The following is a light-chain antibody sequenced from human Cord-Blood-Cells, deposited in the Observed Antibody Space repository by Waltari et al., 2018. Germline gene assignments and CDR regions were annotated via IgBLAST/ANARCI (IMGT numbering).Light chain of an antibody. V-gene: IGLV2-23*01. CDR1: SSDVGSYNL. CDR3: CSYAGSSTVV. J-gene: IGLJ2*01. Sequence: QSALTQPASVSGSPGQSITISYTGTSSDVGSYNLVSWYQQHPGKAPKLMIYEGSKRPSGVSNRFSGSKSGKTASLTISGLQAEDEADYYCCSYAGSSTVVFGGGTKLTVL. CDR2: EGS.